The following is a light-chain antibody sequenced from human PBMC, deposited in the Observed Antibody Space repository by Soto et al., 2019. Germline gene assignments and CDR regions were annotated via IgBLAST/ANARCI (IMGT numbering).Light chain of an antibody. CDR2: WAS. J-gene: IGKJ1*01. Sequence: IVMTQSPDSLAVSLGERATINCKSSQSVLYSPNNKNYLAWYQQKPGQPPKLLVYWASTRESGVPDRFSGSGSGTDFTLTINSLQAEDVAVYYCQQYHSPPQTFGQGTKVEIK. CDR3: QQYHSPPQT. CDR1: QSVLYSPNNKNY. V-gene: IGKV4-1*01.